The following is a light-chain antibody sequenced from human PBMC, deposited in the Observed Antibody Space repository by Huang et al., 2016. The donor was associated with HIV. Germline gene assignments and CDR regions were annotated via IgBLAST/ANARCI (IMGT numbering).Light chain of an antibody. Sequence: DIVLTQSPATLSLSPGERATLSCRADQSVGSYLAWYQQTPGQAPRLLVSDASHRATGIPARFSGSGSGTDFTLTISSLEPEDFAVYYCHQHSSWPGTFGQGTRVEIK. V-gene: IGKV3-11*01. CDR3: HQHSSWPGT. CDR1: QSVGSY. CDR2: DAS. J-gene: IGKJ1*01.